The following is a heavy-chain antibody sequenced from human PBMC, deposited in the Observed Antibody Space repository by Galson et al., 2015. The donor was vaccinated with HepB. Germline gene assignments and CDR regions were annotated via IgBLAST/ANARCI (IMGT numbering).Heavy chain of an antibody. D-gene: IGHD6-19*01. CDR2: IHSDASST. CDR1: GFTFSSYW. Sequence: SLRLSFAASGFTFSSYWMHWVRQAPGHVLVWVSRIHSDASSTRYADSVNGLFIISRANSKYTLYLQMTSLTAEDTAVYYCARDVGSGWSVWDECLDIWGQGTMVTVSS. J-gene: IGHJ3*02. V-gene: IGHV3-74*01. CDR3: ARDVGSGWSVWDECLDI.